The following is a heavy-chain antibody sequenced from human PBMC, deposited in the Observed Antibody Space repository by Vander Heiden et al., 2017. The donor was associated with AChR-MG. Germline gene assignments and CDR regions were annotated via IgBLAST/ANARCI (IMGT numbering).Heavy chain of an antibody. J-gene: IGHJ6*02. V-gene: IGHV3-21*01. CDR2: ISSSSSYI. CDR3: AAAASPDLYYYYYGMDV. Sequence: EVQLVESGGGLVKPGGSLRLSCAASGFTFSSYSMNWVRQAPGKGLEWVSSISSSSSYIYYADSVKGRLTISRDNAKNSLYLQLNSLRAEDTAVYYCAAAASPDLYYYYYGMDVWVQGTTVTVSS. D-gene: IGHD2-2*01. CDR1: GFTFSSYS.